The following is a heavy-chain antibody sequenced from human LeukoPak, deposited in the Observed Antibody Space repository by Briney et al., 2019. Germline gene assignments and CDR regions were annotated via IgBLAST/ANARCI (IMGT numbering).Heavy chain of an antibody. CDR3: ARDPVLLRFDY. Sequence: GGSLRLSCAASGFTFSRYWMYWVRQAPGKGLVWVSRINTDGTTTSYADSVKGRFTISRDNAKNSLYLQMNSLRAEDTAVYYCARDPVLLRFDYWGQGTLVTVSS. J-gene: IGHJ4*02. V-gene: IGHV3-74*01. CDR2: INTDGTTT. D-gene: IGHD2-21*02. CDR1: GFTFSRYW.